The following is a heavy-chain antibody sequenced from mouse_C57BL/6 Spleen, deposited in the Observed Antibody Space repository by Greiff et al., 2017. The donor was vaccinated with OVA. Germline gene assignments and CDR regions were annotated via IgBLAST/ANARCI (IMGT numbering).Heavy chain of an antibody. CDR2: IHPNSGST. D-gene: IGHD2-5*01. V-gene: IGHV1-64*01. Sequence: QVQLQQPGAELVKPGASVKLSCKASGYTFTSYWMHWVKQRPGQGLEWIGMIHPNSGSTNYNETFKSKSTLTVDKSSSTTYMQLSSLTSEDSAVYYCARNYYSNYWYFDVWGTGTTVTVSS. J-gene: IGHJ1*03. CDR1: GYTFTSYW. CDR3: ARNYYSNYWYFDV.